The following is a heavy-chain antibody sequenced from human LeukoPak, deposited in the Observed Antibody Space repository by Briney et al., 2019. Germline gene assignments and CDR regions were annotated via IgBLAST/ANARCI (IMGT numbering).Heavy chain of an antibody. CDR3: ARITYDFWSGYYMPDDP. V-gene: IGHV1-18*01. CDR2: IGVYNGNT. J-gene: IGHJ5*02. CDR1: GGTFSSYT. D-gene: IGHD3-3*01. Sequence: ASVKVSCKASGGTFSSYTITWVRQAPGQGLEWTGWIGVYNGNTDYAQKLRGRVTMTTDTSTSTAYMELRSLRSDDTAAYYCARITYDFWSGYYMPDDPWGQGTLVTVSS.